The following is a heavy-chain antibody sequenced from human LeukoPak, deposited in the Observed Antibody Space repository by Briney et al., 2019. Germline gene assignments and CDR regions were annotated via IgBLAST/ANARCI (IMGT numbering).Heavy chain of an antibody. CDR2: ISSSSSSYI. Sequence: PGGSLRLSCAASGFTFSSYSMNWVRQAPGKGLEWVSSISSSSSSYIYYADSVKGRFTISRDNSRNTLYLQMSSLRGEDTAVYHCVKGGAVADLDVRGQGALVTVSS. CDR3: VKGGAVADLDV. D-gene: IGHD6-19*01. J-gene: IGHJ4*02. CDR1: GFTFSSYS. V-gene: IGHV3-21*01.